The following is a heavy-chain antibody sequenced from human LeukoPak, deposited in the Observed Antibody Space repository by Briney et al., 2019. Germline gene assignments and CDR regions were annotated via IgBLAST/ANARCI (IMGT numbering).Heavy chain of an antibody. V-gene: IGHV1-18*01. CDR3: ARDREGLAYFDF. Sequence: GASVKVSCKASGYTFTSYGISWVRQAPGQGLEWMGWISAYNGNTNYAQKLQGRVTMTRDTSIATAYMDLSRLISDDTAVYYCARDREGLAYFDFWGQGTLVTVSS. CDR1: GYTFTSYG. D-gene: IGHD3/OR15-3a*01. CDR2: ISAYNGNT. J-gene: IGHJ4*02.